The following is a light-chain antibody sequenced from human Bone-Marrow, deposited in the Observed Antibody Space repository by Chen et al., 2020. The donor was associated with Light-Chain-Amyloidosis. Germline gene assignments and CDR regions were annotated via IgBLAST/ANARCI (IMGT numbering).Light chain of an antibody. Sequence: SYVLTQPSSVSVAPGQTATIACGGNNIGSTSVHWYQQTPGQAPLLVVYDDSDRPSGIPQRLSGSNSGNTAGVTSSRVEAGDEAGYYCQVWDRSSDRPVFGGGTKLTVL. V-gene: IGLV3-21*02. J-gene: IGLJ3*02. CDR2: DDS. CDR3: QVWDRSSDRPV. CDR1: NIGSTS.